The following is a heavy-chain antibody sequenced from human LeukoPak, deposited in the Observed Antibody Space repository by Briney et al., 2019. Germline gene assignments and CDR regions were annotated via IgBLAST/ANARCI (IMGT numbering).Heavy chain of an antibody. CDR3: ARQNSPHGNFDY. CDR1: GFTFSSHA. Sequence: PGGSLRLSCVGSGFTFSSHAMHWVRQPSGKGLEWVSAIGISADTFYVGSVKGRFTISRENGENSLYLQMNNLGVEDTAIYYRARQNSPHGNFDYWGQGTLVAVSS. D-gene: IGHD1-26*01. CDR2: IGISADT. J-gene: IGHJ4*02. V-gene: IGHV3-13*01.